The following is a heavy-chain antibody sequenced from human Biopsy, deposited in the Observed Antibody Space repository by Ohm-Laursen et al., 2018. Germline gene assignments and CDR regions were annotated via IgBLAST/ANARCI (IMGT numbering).Heavy chain of an antibody. J-gene: IGHJ5*02. CDR3: AKGRSGGTGHGNWFDP. V-gene: IGHV3-23*01. Sequence: SLRLSCSAFGFTFSGYAMSWVRQGPEKGLEWVSVVTGSGRSTYYTDPLKGRFSNSRDNSKNTLYPQMNSLRVEGTGVYYCAKGRSGGTGHGNWFDPWGQGTLVIVSS. CDR1: GFTFSGYA. D-gene: IGHD3-10*01. CDR2: VTGSGRST.